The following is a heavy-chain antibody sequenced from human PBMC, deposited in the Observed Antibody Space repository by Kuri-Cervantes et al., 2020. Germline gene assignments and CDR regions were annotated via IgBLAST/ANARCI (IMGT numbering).Heavy chain of an antibody. CDR3: AREQAVAATGEVYFVF. Sequence: LSLTCAASGFTFRSYAMHWVRQAPGKGLEWVAVTWFDGSKKYYPDSVKGRFTISRDTSENTLYLQMNSLSADDTAVYYCAREQAVAATGEVYFVFWGQGTLVTVSS. CDR2: TWFDGSKK. CDR1: GFTFRSYA. D-gene: IGHD6-19*01. J-gene: IGHJ4*02. V-gene: IGHV3-33*08.